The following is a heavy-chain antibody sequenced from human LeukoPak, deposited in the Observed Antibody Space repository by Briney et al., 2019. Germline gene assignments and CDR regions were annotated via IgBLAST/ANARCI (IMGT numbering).Heavy chain of an antibody. J-gene: IGHJ4*02. CDR3: ARQMDTAMVTAIDY. Sequence: ASVKVSCKASGGTFNSYAISWVRQAPGQGLEWMGGIIPIFGTANYAQKFQGRVTITADESTSTAYMELSSLRSEDTAVYYCARQMDTAMVTAIDYWGQGTLVTVSS. D-gene: IGHD5-18*01. CDR2: IIPIFGTA. V-gene: IGHV1-69*13. CDR1: GGTFNSYA.